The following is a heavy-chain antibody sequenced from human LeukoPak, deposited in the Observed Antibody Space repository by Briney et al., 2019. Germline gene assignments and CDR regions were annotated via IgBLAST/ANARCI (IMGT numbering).Heavy chain of an antibody. CDR3: ARAVAGYFDY. D-gene: IGHD6-19*01. Sequence: PGGSLRLSCAASGFVFSTYWMTWVRQAPGKGLEWVANINLDGTEEHYVDSSLKGRFTISRDNAKNTLYLQMNSLRAEDTAVYYCARAVAGYFDYWGQGTLVTVSS. V-gene: IGHV3-7*01. CDR2: INLDGTEE. CDR1: GFVFSTYW. J-gene: IGHJ4*02.